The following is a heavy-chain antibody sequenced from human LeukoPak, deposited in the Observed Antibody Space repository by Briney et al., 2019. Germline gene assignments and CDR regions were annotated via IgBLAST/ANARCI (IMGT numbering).Heavy chain of an antibody. CDR2: INPTGGST. CDR3: ARVARRYSSLWFDP. CDR1: GYTFTSYY. Sequence: ASVKVSCKASGYTFTSYYMHWVRQAPGQGLEWMGLINPTGGSTGYAQKFQGRVTMTRDMSTSTDYMELSSLRSDDTAVYYCARVARRYSSLWFDPWGQGTLVTVSS. D-gene: IGHD6-19*01. V-gene: IGHV1-46*01. J-gene: IGHJ5*02.